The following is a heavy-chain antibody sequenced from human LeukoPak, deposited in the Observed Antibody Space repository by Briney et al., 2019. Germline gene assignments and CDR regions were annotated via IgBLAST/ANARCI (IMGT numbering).Heavy chain of an antibody. CDR1: GGTFSRYA. V-gene: IGHV1-69*05. Sequence: GASVKVSCKASGGTFSRYAISWVRQAPGQGLEWMGGIIPIFGTANYAQKCQGRVTITTDESTSTAYMELSSLRSEDTAVYYCARSLLSAAAGTEGDWFDPWGQGTLVTVSS. CDR3: ARSLLSAAAGTEGDWFDP. CDR2: IIPIFGTA. D-gene: IGHD6-13*01. J-gene: IGHJ5*02.